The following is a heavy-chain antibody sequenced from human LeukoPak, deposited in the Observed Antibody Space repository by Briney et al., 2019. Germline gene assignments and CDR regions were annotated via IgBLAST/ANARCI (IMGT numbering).Heavy chain of an antibody. CDR1: GYTFTVYY. CDR2: INPNSGDT. Sequence: ASVKVSCKASGYTFTVYYMHWVRQAPGKGLEWMGWINPNSGDTNYAQEFQGRVAMTRDTSIRTVYMELRSLRSDDTAVYYCGRSFGNYYGSGTPPLYFDYWGQGTLVTVSS. V-gene: IGHV1-2*02. J-gene: IGHJ4*02. CDR3: GRSFGNYYGSGTPPLYFDY. D-gene: IGHD3-10*01.